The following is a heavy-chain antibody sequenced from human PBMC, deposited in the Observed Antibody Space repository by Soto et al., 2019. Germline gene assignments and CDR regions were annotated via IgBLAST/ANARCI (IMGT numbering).Heavy chain of an antibody. D-gene: IGHD4-17*01. CDR1: GDSVSSSFW. CDR2: IYHSEST. J-gene: IGHJ4*02. CDR3: ARYDFGTFDN. Sequence: SETLSFTCTVSGDSVSSSFWWTWVRQAPGKGLEWIGEIYHSESTNYNPSLKSRVTISLDKSKNQFSLRLTSVTAADTAVYYCARYDFGTFDNWGQGTRVTVSS. V-gene: IGHV4-4*02.